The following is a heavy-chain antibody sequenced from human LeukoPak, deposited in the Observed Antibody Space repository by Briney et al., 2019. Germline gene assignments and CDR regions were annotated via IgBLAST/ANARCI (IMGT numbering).Heavy chain of an antibody. CDR1: GGSFSGYY. V-gene: IGHV4-34*01. J-gene: IGHJ4*02. CDR3: ASGIRAYYFDY. D-gene: IGHD3-10*01. CDR2: INHSGST. Sequence: SETLSLTCAVYGGSFSGYYWSWIRQPPGKGLEWIGEINHSGSTNYNPSFKSRVTISVDTSKNQLSLKLSSVTAADTAVYYCASGIRAYYFDYWGQGTLVTVSS.